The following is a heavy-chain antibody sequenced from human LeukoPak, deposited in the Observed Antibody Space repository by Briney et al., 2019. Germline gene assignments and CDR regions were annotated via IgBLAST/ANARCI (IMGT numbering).Heavy chain of an antibody. V-gene: IGHV4-39*01. CDR1: GGSIASSNYY. CDR2: IYYSGTT. J-gene: IGHJ5*02. D-gene: IGHD5-24*01. CDR3: ARHPVIWPQYPS. Sequence: SETLSLTCTVSGGSIASSNYYWGWIRQPPGKGLEWIGSIYYSGTTYYNPSLKSRVTISVDTSKNQFSLKLSSVTAADTAVYYCARHPVIWPQYPSWGQGTLVTVSS.